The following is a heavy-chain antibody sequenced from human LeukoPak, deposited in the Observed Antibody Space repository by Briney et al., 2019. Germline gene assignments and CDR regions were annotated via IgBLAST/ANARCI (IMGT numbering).Heavy chain of an antibody. D-gene: IGHD6-25*01. CDR2: INPSGGGT. CDR3: ATEPHSSGLFDY. J-gene: IGHJ4*02. Sequence: ASVKVSCKAPGYTFTKYYIHWVRQAPGQGLEWVGIINPSGGGTSYAQKFQDRITMTRDTSTSTVYMGLSSLRSEDTAVYYCATEPHSSGLFDYWGQGTLVTVSS. V-gene: IGHV1-46*01. CDR1: GYTFTKYY.